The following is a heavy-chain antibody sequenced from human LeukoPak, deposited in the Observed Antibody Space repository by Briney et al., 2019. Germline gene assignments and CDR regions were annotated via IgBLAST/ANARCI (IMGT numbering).Heavy chain of an antibody. CDR3: ARNWGLEY. CDR1: GFTFSNYA. CDR2: IGVSGGGT. D-gene: IGHD7-27*01. J-gene: IGHJ4*02. Sequence: GGSLRLSCAASGFTFSNYAMSWVRQAPGKGLEWVSGIGVSGGGTFYADSVRGRFTTSRDNSKNTLFLQMNSLRAENTAVYYCARNWGLEYWGQGTLVTVS. V-gene: IGHV3-23*01.